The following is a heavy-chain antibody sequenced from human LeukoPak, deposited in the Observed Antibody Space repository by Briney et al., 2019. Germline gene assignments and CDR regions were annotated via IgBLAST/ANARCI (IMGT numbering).Heavy chain of an antibody. CDR1: GFTFISYC. CDR3: ARVGLAYCGGDCYSSWFDP. J-gene: IGHJ5*02. D-gene: IGHD2-21*02. Sequence: GGSLRLSCAASGFTFISYCMSWVRQAPGKGLGWVAHIKEDGSEKYYVDSVKSRFTISRDNAKNSLYLQMNSLRAEDTAVYYCARVGLAYCGGDCYSSWFDPWGQGTLVTVSS. V-gene: IGHV3-7*01. CDR2: IKEDGSEK.